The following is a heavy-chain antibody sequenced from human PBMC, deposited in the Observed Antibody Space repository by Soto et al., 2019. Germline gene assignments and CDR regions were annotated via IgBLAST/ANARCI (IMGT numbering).Heavy chain of an antibody. V-gene: IGHV5-51*01. CDR2: IYPGDSDT. CDR1: GYSFTSYW. Sequence: GESLKISCKGSGYSFTSYWIGWVRQMPGKGLEWMGIIYPGDSDTRYSPSFQGQVTISADKSINTAYLQWNSLKASDTAMYYCYSSSFPRGYFDYWGQGTQVTVSS. CDR3: YSSSFPRGYFDY. D-gene: IGHD6-19*01. J-gene: IGHJ4*02.